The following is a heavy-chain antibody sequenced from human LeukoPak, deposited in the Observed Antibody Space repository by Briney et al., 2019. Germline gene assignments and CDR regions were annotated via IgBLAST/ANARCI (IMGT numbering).Heavy chain of an antibody. J-gene: IGHJ5*02. Sequence: GGSLRLSCTASGFIFSDYYMSWIRQAPGKGLEWVSNIGSSVGSKYYADSVKGRFTISRDNAKRSLYLQMNSLRAEDTAVYYCARAAGWLDPWGQGTLVTVSS. CDR1: GFIFSDYY. CDR3: ARAAGWLDP. D-gene: IGHD6-13*01. V-gene: IGHV3-11*01. CDR2: IGSSVGSK.